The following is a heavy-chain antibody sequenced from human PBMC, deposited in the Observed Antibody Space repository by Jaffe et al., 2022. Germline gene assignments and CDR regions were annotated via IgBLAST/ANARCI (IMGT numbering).Heavy chain of an antibody. CDR3: AKVRGYCSGGSCYSDWFDP. Sequence: EVQLLESGGGLVQPGGSLRLSCAASGFTFSSYAMSWVRQAPGKGLEWVSAISGSGGSTYYADSVKGRFTISRDNSKNTLYLQMNSLRAEDTAVYYCAKVRGYCSGGSCYSDWFDPWGQGTLVTVSS. CDR1: GFTFSSYA. V-gene: IGHV3-23*01. CDR2: ISGSGGST. J-gene: IGHJ5*02. D-gene: IGHD2-15*01.